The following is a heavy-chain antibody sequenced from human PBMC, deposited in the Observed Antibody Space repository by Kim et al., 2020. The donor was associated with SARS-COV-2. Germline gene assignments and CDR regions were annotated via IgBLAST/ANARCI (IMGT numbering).Heavy chain of an antibody. V-gene: IGHV4-31*03. D-gene: IGHD3-22*01. CDR3: ARGRYYDSSGYYHYFDY. CDR1: GGSISSGGYY. J-gene: IGHJ4*02. CDR2: IYYSGST. Sequence: SETLSLTCTVSGGSISSGGYYWSWIRQHPGKGLEWIGYIYYSGSTYYNPSLKSRVTISVDTSKNQFSLKLSSVTAADTAVYYCARGRYYDSSGYYHYFDYWGQGTLVTVSS.